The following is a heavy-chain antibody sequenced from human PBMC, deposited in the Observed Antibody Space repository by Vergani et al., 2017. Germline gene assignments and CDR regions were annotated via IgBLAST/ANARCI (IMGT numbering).Heavy chain of an antibody. CDR2: IYYSGGT. J-gene: IGHJ6*02. CDR3: ARDRAHYEILTGYYRYYYYGMDV. D-gene: IGHD3-9*01. V-gene: IGHV4-39*07. Sequence: QLQLQESGPGLVKPSETLSLTCTVSGGSISSSSYYWGWIRQPPGKGLEWIGSIYYSGGTYYNPSLKSRVTISVDTAKNQFSRKLSSVTAADTAVYYCARDRAHYEILTGYYRYYYYGMDVWGQGTTVTVSS. CDR1: GGSISSSSYY.